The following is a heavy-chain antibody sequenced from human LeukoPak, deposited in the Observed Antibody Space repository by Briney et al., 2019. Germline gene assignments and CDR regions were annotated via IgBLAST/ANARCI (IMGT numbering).Heavy chain of an antibody. CDR3: ATVPGTTWDENWFDP. Sequence: ASVKVSCKVSGHSLTALSMHWVRQAPGKGLEWMGGIDPEDGETISAQKFRGRVTMTEDTSTDTAYMELSSLRSEDTAVYYCATVPGTTWDENWFDPWGQGTLVTVSS. CDR1: GHSLTALS. V-gene: IGHV1-24*01. J-gene: IGHJ5*02. D-gene: IGHD1-7*01. CDR2: IDPEDGET.